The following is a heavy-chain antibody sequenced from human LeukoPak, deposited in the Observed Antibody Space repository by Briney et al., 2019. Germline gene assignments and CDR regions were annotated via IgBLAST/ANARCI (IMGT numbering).Heavy chain of an antibody. V-gene: IGHV3-33*06. CDR2: IGYDGINK. J-gene: IGHJ4*02. CDR3: AKDPDIVGITPGGYFDY. Sequence: TGRSLRLSCAAAGFTFISDGMDWVRQAPGNGLGWVAVIGYDGINKYYAESVKGGFTISRDNSRNTLYLQMNSLRAEDTAVYYCAKDPDIVGITPGGYFDYWGQGTLVTVSS. CDR1: GFTFISDG. D-gene: IGHD2-15*01.